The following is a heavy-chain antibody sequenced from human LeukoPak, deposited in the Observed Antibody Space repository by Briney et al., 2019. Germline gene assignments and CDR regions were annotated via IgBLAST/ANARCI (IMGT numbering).Heavy chain of an antibody. CDR1: GVSISSRNW. Sequence: SETLSLTCAVSGVSISSRNWWSWVRQPPGKGLEWIGEVYHSGSTNYNPSLKSRVTLSVDTSKNQFSLDLSSVTAADTAVYYCARDGGRIGWFYFDYWGQGTRVTVSS. CDR2: VYHSGST. D-gene: IGHD6-19*01. CDR3: ARDGGRIGWFYFDY. J-gene: IGHJ4*02. V-gene: IGHV4-4*02.